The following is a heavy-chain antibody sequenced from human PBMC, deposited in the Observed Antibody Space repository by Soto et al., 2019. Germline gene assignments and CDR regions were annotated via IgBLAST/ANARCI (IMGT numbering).Heavy chain of an antibody. CDR1: GYSFTTYG. V-gene: IGHV1-18*01. CDR2: ISAYNGNT. Sequence: QVQLAQSGAEVKKPGASVKVSCKASGYSFTTYGISWVRQAPGQGLEWMGWISAYNGNTNYAQKFQGGVTMTTDTSTSTAYMELRSLGSDDTAVYYCARDVRVYDFWSGSSTMYYYAMDVWGQGTTVTVSS. D-gene: IGHD3-3*01. J-gene: IGHJ6*02. CDR3: ARDVRVYDFWSGSSTMYYYAMDV.